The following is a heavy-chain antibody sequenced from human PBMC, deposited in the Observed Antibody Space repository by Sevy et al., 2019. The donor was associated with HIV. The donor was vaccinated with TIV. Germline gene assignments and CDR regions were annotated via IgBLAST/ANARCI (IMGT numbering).Heavy chain of an antibody. Sequence: GGSLRLSCAASGFTFSSYGMHWVRQAPGKGLEWVEFIRYDGSNKYYADSVKGRFTISRDNSKNTLYLQMNSLRAEDTAVYYCAKGGYNYYYYYMDVWGKGTTVTVSS. J-gene: IGHJ6*03. CDR2: IRYDGSNK. V-gene: IGHV3-30*02. CDR1: GFTFSSYG. D-gene: IGHD5-18*01. CDR3: AKGGYNYYYYYMDV.